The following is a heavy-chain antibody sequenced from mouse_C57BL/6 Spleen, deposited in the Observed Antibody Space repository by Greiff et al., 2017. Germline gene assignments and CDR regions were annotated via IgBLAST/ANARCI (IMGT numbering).Heavy chain of an antibody. V-gene: IGHV1-9*01. D-gene: IGHD2-2*01. CDR2: ILPGSGGT. Sequence: QVQLKQSGAELMKPGASVKLSCTATGYTFTGYWIEWVKQRPGHGLEWIGEILPGSGGTNYNEKFKGKATFTADTSSSTAYMQLSSLTSEDSAVYDCARTGGYGDARDYWGQGTSVTVSS. CDR3: ARTGGYGDARDY. CDR1: GYTFTGYW. J-gene: IGHJ4*01.